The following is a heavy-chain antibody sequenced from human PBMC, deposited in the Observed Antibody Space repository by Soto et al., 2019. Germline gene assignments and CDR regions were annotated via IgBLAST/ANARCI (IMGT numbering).Heavy chain of an antibody. CDR1: GESISSGDYS. CDR3: ARSSYGQNDLFYS. CDR2: IYYSGST. D-gene: IGHD3-3*01. J-gene: IGHJ5*02. V-gene: IGHV4-30-4*01. Sequence: NPSLTCTVSGESISSGDYSWSWIRQPPGKGLEWIGYIYYSGSTSYNPSLKSRVTISLDTSKNQFSLKLTSVTAADTAVYYCARSSYGQNDLFYSCGQGSMVIGSA.